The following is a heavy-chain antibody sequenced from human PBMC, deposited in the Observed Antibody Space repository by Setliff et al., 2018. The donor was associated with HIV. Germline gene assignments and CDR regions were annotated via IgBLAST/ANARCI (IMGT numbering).Heavy chain of an antibody. Sequence: LRLSCTASGLTVSGNYMGWVRRAPGEGLEWVSLVFRDDNTYNADSVKGRFTISRDSSKNTLYLQMNSLRGDDTAVYYCATSSRGWGQDAFDIWGQGTMVTVSS. CDR2: VFRDDNT. D-gene: IGHD6-19*01. CDR1: GLTVSGNY. V-gene: IGHV3-66*02. J-gene: IGHJ3*02. CDR3: ATSSRGWGQDAFDI.